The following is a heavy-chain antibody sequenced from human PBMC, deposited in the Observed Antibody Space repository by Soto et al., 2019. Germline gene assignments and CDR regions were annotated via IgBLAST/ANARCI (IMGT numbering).Heavy chain of an antibody. CDR3: SRGRFGECGYYFDY. V-gene: IGHV1-18*01. J-gene: IGHJ4*01. CDR1: GYTFTTYG. CDR2: ISPYNGST. Sequence: ASVKVSCKTSGYTFTTYGISWVRQAPGQGLEWMGWISPYNGSTKYAQKLQGRVTMTADTSTSTAYMDLRSLTSDDTAVYYCSRGRFGECGYYFDYWG. D-gene: IGHD3-10*01.